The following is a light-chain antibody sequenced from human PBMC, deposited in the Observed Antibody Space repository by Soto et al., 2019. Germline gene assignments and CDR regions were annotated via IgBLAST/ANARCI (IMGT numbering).Light chain of an antibody. V-gene: IGLV2-14*01. Sequence: QSALTQPASVSGSPGQSITISCTGTSSDVGGYNYVSWYQQHPGKAPKLMIFEVGNRPSGVSNRFSGSKSGNTASLTISGLQAEDEADYYCNSYTSSSSYFFGTGTKLTVL. CDR2: EVG. J-gene: IGLJ1*01. CDR1: SSDVGGYNY. CDR3: NSYTSSSSYF.